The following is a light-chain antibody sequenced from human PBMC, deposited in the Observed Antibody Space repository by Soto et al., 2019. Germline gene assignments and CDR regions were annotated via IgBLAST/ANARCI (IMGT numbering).Light chain of an antibody. CDR1: QSVTKS. CDR2: GAS. Sequence: EIVLTQSPGTLSLSPGERATLSCRASQSVTKSLAWYQQKPCQAPRLLIYGASSRSTGIPDRFSGSGSGTDFNLTISRLEPEDFAVYYCQQDGGSPRTFGQGTKVE. J-gene: IGKJ1*01. V-gene: IGKV3-20*01. CDR3: QQDGGSPRT.